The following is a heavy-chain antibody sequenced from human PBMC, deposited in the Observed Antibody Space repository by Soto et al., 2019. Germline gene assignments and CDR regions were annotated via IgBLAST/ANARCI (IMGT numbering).Heavy chain of an antibody. J-gene: IGHJ6*02. CDR3: AGSGTPYYYYGMDV. CDR2: ISAYNGNT. Sequence: ASVKVSCKASGYTFTSYGISWVRQAPGQGLEWMGWISAYNGNTNYAQKLQGRVTMTTDTSTSTAYMELRSLRSDDAAVYYCAGSGTPYYYYGMDVWGQGTTVTVSS. D-gene: IGHD2-2*01. V-gene: IGHV1-18*01. CDR1: GYTFTSYG.